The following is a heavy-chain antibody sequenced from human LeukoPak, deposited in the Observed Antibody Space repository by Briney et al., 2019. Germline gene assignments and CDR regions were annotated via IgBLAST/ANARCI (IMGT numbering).Heavy chain of an antibody. CDR1: GASFSGYY. V-gene: IGHV4-34*01. J-gene: IGHJ4*02. CDR3: TRGRYNYGFFDY. CDR2: MNHSGSS. Sequence: SETLSLTCAVDGASFSGYYWSWIRQPPGKGLECIGEMNHSGSSNYNSSRKSRVTISVDTSKKQFSLKLTSVTAADMAVYYCTRGRYNYGFFDYWGQGTPVTVSS. D-gene: IGHD5-18*01.